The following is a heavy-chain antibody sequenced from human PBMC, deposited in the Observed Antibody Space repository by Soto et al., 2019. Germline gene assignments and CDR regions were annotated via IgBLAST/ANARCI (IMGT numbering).Heavy chain of an antibody. V-gene: IGHV4-59*01. CDR2: VYYTGST. D-gene: IGHD6-19*01. CDR3: ARSVAVPGAHIDY. J-gene: IGHJ4*02. Sequence: SETLSLTCSVSGGSISGSYWSWIRQSPGKGLEWLGYVYYTGSTNYSPSLRSRVSISVDTSKNEFSLGLSSVTAADTAVYFCARSVAVPGAHIDYWGQGTQVTVSS. CDR1: GGSISGSY.